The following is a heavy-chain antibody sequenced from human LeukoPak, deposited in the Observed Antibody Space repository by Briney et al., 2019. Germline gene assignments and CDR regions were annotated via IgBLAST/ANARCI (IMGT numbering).Heavy chain of an antibody. D-gene: IGHD3-10*01. J-gene: IGHJ4*02. CDR3: ARDRVVRGVIIRFDY. CDR2: ISSSSSYI. V-gene: IGHV3-21*01. Sequence: GGSLRLSCAASGFSFSSYSMNWVRQAPGKGLEWVSSISSSSSYIYYADSVKGRFTISRDNAKNSLYLQMNSLRAEDTAVYYCARDRVVRGVIIRFDYWGQGTLVTVSS. CDR1: GFSFSSYS.